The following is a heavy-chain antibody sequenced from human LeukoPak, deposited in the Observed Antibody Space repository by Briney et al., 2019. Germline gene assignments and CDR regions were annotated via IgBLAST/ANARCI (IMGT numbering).Heavy chain of an antibody. D-gene: IGHD2-15*01. J-gene: IGHJ5*02. Sequence: PSETLSLTCAVYGGSFSGYYWSWIRQPPGKGLEWIGEINHSGSTNYNPSLKSRVTISVDTSKNQFSLKLSSATAADTAVYYCASVPYCSGGSCYLNWFDPWGQGTLVTVSS. CDR2: INHSGST. CDR1: GGSFSGYY. V-gene: IGHV4-34*01. CDR3: ASVPYCSGGSCYLNWFDP.